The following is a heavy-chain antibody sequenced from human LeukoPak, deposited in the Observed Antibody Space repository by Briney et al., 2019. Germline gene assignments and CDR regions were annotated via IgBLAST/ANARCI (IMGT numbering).Heavy chain of an antibody. D-gene: IGHD3-22*01. V-gene: IGHV1-2*02. CDR2: INPNSGGT. CDR1: GYTFTGYY. CDR3: ARFLTGPLTYYYDSSGYYYADY. Sequence: ASVKVSCKASGYTFTGYYMHWVRQAPGQGLEWMGWINPNSGGTNYAQKFQGRVTMTTDTSTSTAYMELRSLRSDDTAVYYCARFLTGPLTYYYDSSGYYYADYWGQGTLVTVSS. J-gene: IGHJ4*02.